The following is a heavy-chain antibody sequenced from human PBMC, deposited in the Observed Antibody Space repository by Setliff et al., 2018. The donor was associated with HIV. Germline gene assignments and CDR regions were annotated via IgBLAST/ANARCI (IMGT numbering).Heavy chain of an antibody. J-gene: IGHJ6*03. D-gene: IGHD2-15*01. CDR3: ARGGRYCSGGSCFTNRASYYYYYMDV. V-gene: IGHV1-2*02. CDR2: INPSSGGT. Sequence: ASVKVSCKASRYTFTGHYMHWVRQAPGQGLEWVGWINPSSGGTNDAQKVQGRVTMTSDTSISTAYMELSRLTSDDTAVYYCARGGRYCSGGSCFTNRASYYYYYMDVWGKGTTVTVSS. CDR1: RYTFTGHY.